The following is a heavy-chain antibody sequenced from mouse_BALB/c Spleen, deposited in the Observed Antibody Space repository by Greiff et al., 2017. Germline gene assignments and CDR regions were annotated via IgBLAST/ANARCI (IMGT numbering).Heavy chain of an antibody. J-gene: IGHJ4*01. D-gene: IGHD2-14*01. CDR3: TRDYYRYDEGYAMDY. CDR1: GFTFSSYT. Sequence: EVKLMESGGGLVQPGGSLKLSCAASGFTFSSYTMSWVRQTPEKRLEWVATISSGGSYTYYPDSVKGRFTISRDNAKNTLYLQMSSLKSEDTAMYYCTRDYYRYDEGYAMDYWGQGTSVTVSS. CDR2: ISSGGSYT. V-gene: IGHV5-6-4*01.